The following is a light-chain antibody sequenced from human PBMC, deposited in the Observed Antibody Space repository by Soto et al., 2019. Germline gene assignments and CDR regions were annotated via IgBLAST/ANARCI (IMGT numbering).Light chain of an antibody. Sequence: DIQMTQSPSTLSASVGDRVTITCRASQSFSNWLAWYQQKPGKAPKLLIYDASSLESGVPSRCSGSGAGTECTLTISSLQPDDVATYYCQQYNSYSSTFGHGTKVDIK. CDR3: QQYNSYSST. V-gene: IGKV1-5*01. CDR1: QSFSNW. J-gene: IGKJ1*01. CDR2: DAS.